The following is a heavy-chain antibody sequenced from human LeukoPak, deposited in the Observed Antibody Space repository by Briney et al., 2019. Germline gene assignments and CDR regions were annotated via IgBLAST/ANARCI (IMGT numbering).Heavy chain of an antibody. V-gene: IGHV4-39*07. CDR2: IYYSGST. CDR1: GGSISSSSYY. J-gene: IGHJ3*02. Sequence: SETLSLTCTVSGGSISSSSYYWGWIRQPPGKGLERIGSIYYSGSTYYNPSLKSRVTISVDTSKNQFSLKLSSVTAADTAVYYCARDTPTYYDFWSAKPGAFDIWGQGTMVTVSS. D-gene: IGHD3-3*01. CDR3: ARDTPTYYDFWSAKPGAFDI.